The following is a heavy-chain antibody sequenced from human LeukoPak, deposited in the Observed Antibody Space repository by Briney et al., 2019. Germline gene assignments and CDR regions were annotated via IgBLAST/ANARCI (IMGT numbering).Heavy chain of an antibody. D-gene: IGHD2-2*01. V-gene: IGHV3-23*01. CDR3: AKGSDNVVKPTAAYGLLDY. Sequence: GGCLRLAYAASGFTFSSLAIVSVRQPPGNGLGLLSAIRDKAGTTYYAQSVKGRFTISRDNSKNTLYLQMSSLRVEDTAVYYCAKGSDNVVKPTAAYGLLDYWGQATLVTPSS. CDR1: GFTFSSLA. J-gene: IGHJ4*02. CDR2: IRDKAGTT.